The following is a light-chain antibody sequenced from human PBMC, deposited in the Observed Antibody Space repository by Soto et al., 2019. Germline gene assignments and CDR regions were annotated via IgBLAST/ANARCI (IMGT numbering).Light chain of an antibody. V-gene: IGKV3-11*01. CDR1: QSVSSY. CDR3: QQRSKWPPEVT. J-gene: IGKJ5*01. Sequence: EIVLTQSPATLSLSPVERATLSCMASQSVSSYLAWYQQKPGQAPRLLIYDASNRATGIPARFSGSGSGTDFTLTISSLEPEDFAVYYCQQRSKWPPEVTFGQGTRLEIK. CDR2: DAS.